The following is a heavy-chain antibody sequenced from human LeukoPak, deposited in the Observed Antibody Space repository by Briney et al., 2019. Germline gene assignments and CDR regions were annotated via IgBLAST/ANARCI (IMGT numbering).Heavy chain of an antibody. V-gene: IGHV3-30*03. CDR2: ISYDGSNK. Sequence: GGSLRLSCAASGFTFSSYGMHWVRQAPGKGLEWVAVISYDGSNKYYADSVKGRFTISRGSYKNTLYLQMNSLRVEDTAVYYCATELRIGATGYLFAFDIWGQGTMVTVSS. D-gene: IGHD1-1*01. J-gene: IGHJ3*02. CDR1: GFTFSSYG. CDR3: ATELRIGATGYLFAFDI.